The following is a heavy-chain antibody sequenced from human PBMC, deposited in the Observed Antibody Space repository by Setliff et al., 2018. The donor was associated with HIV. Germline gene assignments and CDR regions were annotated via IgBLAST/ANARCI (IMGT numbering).Heavy chain of an antibody. V-gene: IGHV3-74*01. CDR2: TNNDTTTT. J-gene: IGHJ4*02. Sequence: GSLRFSCAASGFTFSRYWMHWVRQAPGQGLVWVSGTNNDTTTTTYADSVKGRFSISRDNAKNTLYLQMNGLRGEDTAVYYCAMFSSSSGWGQGTQVTVSS. D-gene: IGHD6-6*01. CDR1: GFTFSRYW. CDR3: AMFSSSSG.